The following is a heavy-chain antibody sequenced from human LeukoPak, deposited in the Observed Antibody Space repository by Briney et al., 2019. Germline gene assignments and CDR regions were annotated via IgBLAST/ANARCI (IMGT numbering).Heavy chain of an antibody. D-gene: IGHD4-17*01. CDR3: ARDTGDPNWFDP. CDR1: GGTFSSYA. V-gene: IGHV1-69*04. Sequence: SVKVSCKASGGTFSSYAISWVRQAPGQGLEWMGRIIPILGMANYAQKFQGRVTITADKSTSTAYMELSSLRSEDTAVYYCARDTGDPNWFDPWGQGTLVTVSS. J-gene: IGHJ5*02. CDR2: IIPILGMA.